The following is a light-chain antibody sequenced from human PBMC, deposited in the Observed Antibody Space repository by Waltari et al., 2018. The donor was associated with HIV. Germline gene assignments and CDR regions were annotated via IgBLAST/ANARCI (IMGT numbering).Light chain of an antibody. CDR2: RNN. J-gene: IGLJ2*01. V-gene: IGLV1-47*01. Sequence: QSVLPQPPSTSGTPGPRVTISCSGSSSNIGANWVCWFQQLPGTAPKLLIYRNNQRPSGVPDRYSASKSGTSASLAISDLRADDEADYYCAAWDDNLSAVVFGGRTKLSVL. CDR1: SSNIGANW. CDR3: AAWDDNLSAVV.